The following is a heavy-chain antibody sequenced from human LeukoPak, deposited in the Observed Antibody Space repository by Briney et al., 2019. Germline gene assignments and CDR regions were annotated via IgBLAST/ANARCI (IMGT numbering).Heavy chain of an antibody. Sequence: ASVKVSCKASGYTFTSYGISWERQAPGQGLEWMGWTSAYNGNTNYAQKLQGRVTMTTDTSTSTAYMELRSLRSDDTAVYYCARGSNSRGWYVDYPAELFDYWGQGTLVTVSS. CDR2: TSAYNGNT. D-gene: IGHD6-19*01. CDR3: ARGSNSRGWYVDYPAELFDY. V-gene: IGHV1-18*01. CDR1: GYTFTSYG. J-gene: IGHJ4*02.